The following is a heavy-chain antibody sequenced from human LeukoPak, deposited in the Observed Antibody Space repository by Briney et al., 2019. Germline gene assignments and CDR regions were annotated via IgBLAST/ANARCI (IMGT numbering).Heavy chain of an antibody. D-gene: IGHD1-7*01. J-gene: IGHJ4*02. CDR3: ARDRIAGTSPKMDY. CDR1: GFTFSTYG. CDR2: LSGSGSDT. V-gene: IGHV3-23*01. Sequence: GGSLRLSCAASGFTFSTYGMSWVRQAPGKGLEWVSVLSGSGSDTYSADSVKGRFSISRDNSKSTLHLQMNSLRAEDTALYYCARDRIAGTSPKMDYWGQGTLVTVSS.